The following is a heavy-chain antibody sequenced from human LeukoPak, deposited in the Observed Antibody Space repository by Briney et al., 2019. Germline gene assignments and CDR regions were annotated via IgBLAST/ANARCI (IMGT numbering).Heavy chain of an antibody. D-gene: IGHD3-10*01. CDR1: GFTFSSYA. CDR3: ARDLTYYGSGALDY. CDR2: ISYDGSNK. J-gene: IGHJ4*02. V-gene: IGHV3-30*14. Sequence: GGSLRLSCAASGFTFSSYAMHWVRQAPGKGLEWVAVISYDGSNKYYADSVKGRFTISRDNSKNTLYLQMNSLRAEDTAVYYCARDLTYYGSGALDYWGQGTLVTVSS.